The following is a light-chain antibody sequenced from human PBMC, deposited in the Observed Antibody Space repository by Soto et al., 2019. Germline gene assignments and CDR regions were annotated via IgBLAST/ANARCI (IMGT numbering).Light chain of an antibody. CDR2: DAS. V-gene: IGKV3-20*01. Sequence: IVLGPSPGTLAFAPGERHTLSCRGSQNVRNNSLAWYQQKPGQAPRLLIYDASTRATGIPDRFSGGGSGTDFTLTIRSLELEDFAVYYCQQFSSYPLTFGRGTKVDIK. CDR1: QNVRNNS. CDR3: QQFSSYPLT. J-gene: IGKJ4*01.